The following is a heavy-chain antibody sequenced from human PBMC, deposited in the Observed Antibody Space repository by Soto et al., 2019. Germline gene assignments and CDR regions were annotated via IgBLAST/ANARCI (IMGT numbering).Heavy chain of an antibody. D-gene: IGHD5-18*01. V-gene: IGHV4-61*01. CDR1: GGSVNSDNYY. CDR2: IHNSGTT. J-gene: IGHJ4*02. CDR3: ARDIRGFSRALDY. Sequence: SETLSLTCNVSGGSVNSDNYYWTWVRQPPGKGLEWIGNIHNSGTTNYSPSLQNRVTLSIDTSKNQYSLKLTSVTAADAALYYCARDIRGFSRALDYWGRGTPVTVSS.